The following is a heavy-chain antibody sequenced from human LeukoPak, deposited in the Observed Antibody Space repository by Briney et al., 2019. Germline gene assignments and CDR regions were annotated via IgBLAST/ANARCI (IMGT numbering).Heavy chain of an antibody. CDR1: GYKLTNNW. CDR3: VRFALTSSLDH. Sequence: GESLKISCKFSGYKLTNNWIGWVRQVPGKSLEGMVLIYPGYSDAKYSPSFQGQVTLSVEAYISTAYLQLSGLRASDTAIYYCVRFALTSSLDHWGQGTLVTVSS. D-gene: IGHD6-13*01. J-gene: IGHJ5*02. V-gene: IGHV5-51*01. CDR2: IYPGYSDA.